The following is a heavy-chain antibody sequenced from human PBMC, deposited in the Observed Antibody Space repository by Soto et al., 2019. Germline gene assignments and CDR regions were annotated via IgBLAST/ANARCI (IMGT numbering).Heavy chain of an antibody. CDR2: ISAYNGNT. J-gene: IGHJ4*02. D-gene: IGHD3-9*01. CDR1: GYTFTSYG. V-gene: IGHV1-18*01. CDR3: ARSGALEGYDILTGYYSN. Sequence: GASVKVSCKASGYTFTSYGISWVRQAPGQGLEWMGWISAYNGNTNYAQKLQGRVTMTTDTSTSTAYMELRSLRSDDTAVYYCARSGALEGYDILTGYYSNWGQGTLVTVSS.